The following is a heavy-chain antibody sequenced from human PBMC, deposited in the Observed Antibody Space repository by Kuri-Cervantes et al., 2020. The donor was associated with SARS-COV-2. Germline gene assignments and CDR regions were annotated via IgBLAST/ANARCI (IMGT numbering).Heavy chain of an antibody. V-gene: IGHV3-21*01. J-gene: IGHJ4*02. CDR3: AREDSYGYGDY. CDR2: ISSSSSYI. D-gene: IGHD5-18*01. CDR1: GFTFSSYS. Sequence: GESLKISCAASGFTFSSYSMNWVRQAPGKGLEWVSPISSSSSYIYYADSVKGRFTISRDNATNSLYLRMNSLRAEDTAVYYCAREDSYGYGDYWGQGTLVTVSS.